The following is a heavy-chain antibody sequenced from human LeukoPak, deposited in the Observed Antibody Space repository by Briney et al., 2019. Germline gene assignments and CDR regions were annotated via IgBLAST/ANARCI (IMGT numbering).Heavy chain of an antibody. D-gene: IGHD6-13*01. V-gene: IGHV3-30-3*01. CDR3: ARKGYSSSWYLGNFDY. CDR1: GFTFSSYA. Sequence: GGSLRLSCAASGFTFSSYAMHWVRQAPGKGLEWVAVISYDGSNKYYADSVKGRFTISRDNSKNTLYLQMNSLRAEDTAVYYCARKGYSSSWYLGNFDYWGQGTLVTVSS. J-gene: IGHJ4*02. CDR2: ISYDGSNK.